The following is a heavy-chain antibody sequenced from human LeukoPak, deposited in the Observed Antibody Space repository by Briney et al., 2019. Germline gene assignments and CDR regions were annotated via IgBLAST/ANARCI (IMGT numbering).Heavy chain of an antibody. D-gene: IGHD2-15*01. CDR3: ARDEYPYCSGGSCLDY. CDR1: GFTVSSNY. CDR2: IYSGGST. Sequence: GGSLRLSCAVSGFTVSSNYMNWVRQAPGKGLEWVSVIYSGGSTYYADSVKGRFTISRDNSKNTLYLQMNSLRAEDTAVYYCARDEYPYCSGGSCLDYWGQGTLVTVSS. J-gene: IGHJ4*02. V-gene: IGHV3-66*02.